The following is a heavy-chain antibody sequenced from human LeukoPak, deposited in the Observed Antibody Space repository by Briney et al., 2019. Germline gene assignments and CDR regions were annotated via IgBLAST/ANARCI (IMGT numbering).Heavy chain of an antibody. CDR3: AKETHGSGSYPIDY. D-gene: IGHD3-10*01. J-gene: IGHJ4*02. CDR2: TSSSGDKT. CDR1: GFTFSNYA. Sequence: GSLRLSCAASGFTFSNYAMGWVRQAPGKGLEWVSTTSSSGDKTYYADSVKGRFTVSRDSPKNTLYLQMNSLRAEDTAVYYCAKETHGSGSYPIDYWGQGTLVTVSS. V-gene: IGHV3-23*01.